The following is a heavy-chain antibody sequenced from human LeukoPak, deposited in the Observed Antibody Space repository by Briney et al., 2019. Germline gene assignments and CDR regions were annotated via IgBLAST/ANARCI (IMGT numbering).Heavy chain of an antibody. CDR2: ISGSGGST. V-gene: IGHV3-23*01. J-gene: IGHJ4*02. D-gene: IGHD1-7*01. CDR1: GFTFSSYG. Sequence: GGSLRLSCAASGFTFSSYGMSWVRQAPGMGLEWVSAISGSGGSTYYADSVKGRFTLSRDNSKNTLYLQMNSLRAEDTAVYYCAKGPLPRITGTAPFDYWGQGTLVTVS. CDR3: AKGPLPRITGTAPFDY.